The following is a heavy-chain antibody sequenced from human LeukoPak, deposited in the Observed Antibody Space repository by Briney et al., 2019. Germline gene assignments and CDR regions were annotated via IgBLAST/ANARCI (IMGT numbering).Heavy chain of an antibody. D-gene: IGHD6-19*01. CDR3: GRDLAVAGTRTFVY. CDR1: GFTFSSYS. V-gene: IGHV3-21*01. CDR2: ISTSSTYI. Sequence: GGSLRLSCAASGFTFSSYSMNWFRQAPGKGLEWVSSISTSSTYIYYADSVEGRFTISRDNSKNTLHLQMNSLRPEDTAVYYCGRDLAVAGTRTFVYRGPGTLVTVSS. J-gene: IGHJ4*02.